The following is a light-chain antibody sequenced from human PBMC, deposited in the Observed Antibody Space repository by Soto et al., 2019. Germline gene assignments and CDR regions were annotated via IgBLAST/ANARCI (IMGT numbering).Light chain of an antibody. CDR3: QQYGSSPLT. V-gene: IGKV3-20*01. CDR1: QSVSSY. CDR2: DTS. J-gene: IGKJ4*01. Sequence: EIVLSQSPGTLSLSVGERVTLSCRASQSVSSYLAWYQQTPGQAPRLLIYDTSNRATGTPDRFSGSGSGTDVTVTISRLETEDFTVYYCQQYGSSPLTFGGGTTVEIK.